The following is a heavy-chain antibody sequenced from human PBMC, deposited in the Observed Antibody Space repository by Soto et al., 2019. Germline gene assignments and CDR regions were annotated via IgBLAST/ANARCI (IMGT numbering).Heavy chain of an antibody. CDR1: GFTFSSYA. Sequence: GSLSLSCAPSGFTFSSYAMTWVRQAPGKGLEWVSAISASGGSTYYADSVKGRFTISRDNSKNTLYLQMNSLRAEDTAVYYCAKDLFSSTVVNFWGQGTLVTVSS. CDR2: ISASGGST. J-gene: IGHJ4*02. CDR3: AKDLFSSTVVNF. V-gene: IGHV3-23*01. D-gene: IGHD4-17*01.